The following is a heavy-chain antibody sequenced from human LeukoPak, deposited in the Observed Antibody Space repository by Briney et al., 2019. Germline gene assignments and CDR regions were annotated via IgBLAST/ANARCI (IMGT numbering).Heavy chain of an antibody. V-gene: IGHV3-33*08. Sequence: PGRSLRLSCAASGFTFSTYGMHWVRQAPGKGLEWVAVTWYDESNKNYADSVKGRFTISSDNSKNTLYLQMNSLTAEDTAVYYCARGKYSSGWYYLDYWGQGTLVTVSS. CDR1: GFTFSTYG. J-gene: IGHJ4*02. D-gene: IGHD6-19*01. CDR3: ARGKYSSGWYYLDY. CDR2: TWYDESNK.